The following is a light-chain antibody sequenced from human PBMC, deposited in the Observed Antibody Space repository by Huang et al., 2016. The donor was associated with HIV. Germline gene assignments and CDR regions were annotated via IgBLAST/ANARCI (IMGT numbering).Light chain of an antibody. CDR2: AAS. Sequence: DIQLTQSPSSLSASVGDRVTITCRASQGIGYSLAWYQHRPGKVPNLLIYAASTLQSGVPSRFSGIGSGTDFTLTISSLQPEDVATYYCQKYNSVPLTFGGGTKVEI. CDR3: QKYNSVPLT. V-gene: IGKV1-27*01. CDR1: QGIGYS. J-gene: IGKJ4*01.